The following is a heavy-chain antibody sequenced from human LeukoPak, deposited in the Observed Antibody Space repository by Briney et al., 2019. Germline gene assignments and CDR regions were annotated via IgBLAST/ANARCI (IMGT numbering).Heavy chain of an antibody. CDR2: IYYSGST. CDR1: GGSISSYY. V-gene: IGHV4-59*01. J-gene: IGHJ4*02. D-gene: IGHD3-22*01. CDR3: ARLDSSGYYFFDY. Sequence: ETLSLTCTVSGGSISSYYWSWIRQPPGKGLEWIGYIYYSGSTNYNPSLKSRVTISVDTSKNQFSLKLSSVTAADTAVYYCARLDSSGYYFFDYWGQGTLVTVSS.